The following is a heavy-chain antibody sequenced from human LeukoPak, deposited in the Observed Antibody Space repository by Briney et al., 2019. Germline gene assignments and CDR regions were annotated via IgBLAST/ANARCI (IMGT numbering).Heavy chain of an antibody. CDR2: ISYDGSNK. D-gene: IGHD3-10*01. V-gene: IGHV3-30*04. CDR1: GFTFSSYA. CDR3: ARGNYYGSGSYQPPFDY. J-gene: IGHJ4*02. Sequence: GGSLRLSCAASGFTFSSYAMHWVRQAPGKGLEWVAVISYDGSNKYYADSVKGRFTISRDNSKNTLYLQMNSLRAEDTAVNYCARGNYYGSGSYQPPFDYWGQGTLVTVSS.